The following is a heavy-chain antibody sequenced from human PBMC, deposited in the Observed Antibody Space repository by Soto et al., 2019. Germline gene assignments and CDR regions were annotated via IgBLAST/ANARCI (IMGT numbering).Heavy chain of an antibody. Sequence: GGYLRRSCAASGFTLNNYAINWVRQAPGKGLEWVSYISTGDSPIYYADSVKGRFTISRDNAKKSLYLQMISLRAEDTAVYYCATVCRFCSGSNSLYWGRGTLVTVSS. CDR2: ISTGDSPI. CDR1: GFTLNNYA. J-gene: IGHJ4*02. CDR3: ATVCRFCSGSNSLY. D-gene: IGHD2-15*01. V-gene: IGHV3-48*01.